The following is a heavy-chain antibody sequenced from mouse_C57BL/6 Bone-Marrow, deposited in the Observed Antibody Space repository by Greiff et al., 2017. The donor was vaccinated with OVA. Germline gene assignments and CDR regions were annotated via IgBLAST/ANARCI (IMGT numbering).Heavy chain of an antibody. CDR1: GYAFSSSW. Sequence: QVQLQQSGPELVKPGASVKISCKASGYAFSSSWMNWVKQRPGKGLEWIGRIYPGDGDTNYNGKFKGKATLTADKSSSTAYMQLSSLTSEDSAVYFGARLRTTSGVDWDFGGGGRGTTVTVAA. CDR3: ARLRTTSGVDWDFGG. CDR2: IYPGDGDT. V-gene: IGHV1-82*01. D-gene: IGHD5-5*01. J-gene: IGHJ1*03.